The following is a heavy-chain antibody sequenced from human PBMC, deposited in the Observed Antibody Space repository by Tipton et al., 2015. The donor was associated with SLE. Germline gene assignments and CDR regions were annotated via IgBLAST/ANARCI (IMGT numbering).Heavy chain of an antibody. CDR3: AKGDSSGWSFFDY. CDR1: GFTFSSYS. J-gene: IGHJ4*02. V-gene: IGHV3-23*01. CDR2: ISGGSDIT. Sequence: SLRLSCAASGFTFSSYSMTWVRQAPGKALEWVSIISGGSDITNYADSVKGRFTISRDSSKNTLYLQMNSLRPEDTGVYYCAKGDSSGWSFFDYWGQGTLVTVSS. D-gene: IGHD6-19*01.